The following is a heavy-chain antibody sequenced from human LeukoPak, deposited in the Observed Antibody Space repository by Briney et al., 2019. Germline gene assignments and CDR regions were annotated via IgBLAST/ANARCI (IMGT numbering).Heavy chain of an antibody. CDR1: GYTFSDHY. CDR2: ISPNSGDT. Sequence: GASVKVSCKASGYTFSDHYMHWVRQAPGQGLEWMGYISPNSGDTHYAQKFEDRVTLTRDTSISTAYMELSTLTPDDTSVYYCAREHNAPDHWGQGTLVTVSS. J-gene: IGHJ4*02. V-gene: IGHV1-2*02. CDR3: AREHNAPDH. D-gene: IGHD2-8*01.